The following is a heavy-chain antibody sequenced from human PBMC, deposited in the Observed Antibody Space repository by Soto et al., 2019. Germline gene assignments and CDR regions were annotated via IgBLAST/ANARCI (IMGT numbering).Heavy chain of an antibody. V-gene: IGHV3-23*01. Sequence: GGSLRLSCAASGFTFSSYAMSWVRQAPGKGLEWVSAISGSGGSTYYADSVKGRFTISRDNSKNTLYLQMNSLRAEDTAVYYCAKNSGSGSYYKGYYYYMDVWGKGTTVTVSS. CDR1: GFTFSSYA. D-gene: IGHD3-10*01. CDR2: ISGSGGST. J-gene: IGHJ6*03. CDR3: AKNSGSGSYYKGYYYYMDV.